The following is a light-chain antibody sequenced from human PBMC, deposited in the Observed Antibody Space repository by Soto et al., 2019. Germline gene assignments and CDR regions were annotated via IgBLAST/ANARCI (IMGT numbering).Light chain of an antibody. CDR1: QSISSY. CDR2: EAS. J-gene: IGKJ1*01. Sequence: DIQSTQSPSSLSASVGDRVTITCRASQSISSYLNWYQQKTGKAPKLLIYEASTLQSGVPSRFSGSGSGTDFTLNIRSMQTEELATYSCQQSYSSSWTVGQGNKGDIK. V-gene: IGKV1-39*01. CDR3: QQSYSSSWT.